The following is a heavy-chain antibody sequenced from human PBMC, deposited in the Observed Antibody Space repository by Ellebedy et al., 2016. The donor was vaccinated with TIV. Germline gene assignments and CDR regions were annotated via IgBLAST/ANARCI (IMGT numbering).Heavy chain of an antibody. Sequence: GESLKISCKGSGYSFTSYWIGWVRQMPGKGLEWMGIIYPGDSDTRYSPSFQGQVTISADKSISTAYLQWSSLKASDTAMYYCARRAVAGTYYYYYYVDVWGKGTTVTVSS. V-gene: IGHV5-51*01. CDR1: GYSFTSYW. CDR2: IYPGDSDT. CDR3: ARRAVAGTYYYYYYVDV. D-gene: IGHD6-19*01. J-gene: IGHJ6*03.